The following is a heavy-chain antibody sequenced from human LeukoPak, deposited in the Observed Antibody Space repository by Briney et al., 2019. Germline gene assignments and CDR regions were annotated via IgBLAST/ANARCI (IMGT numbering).Heavy chain of an antibody. Sequence: ASVKVSCKASGYTFTSYGISWVRQAPGQGLEWMGWISAYNGNTNYAQKLQGRVTMTTDTSTSTAYMELRSLRSDDTAVYYCARTSPGKLKEWIFGVVDFDYWGQGTLVTVSS. CDR2: ISAYNGNT. CDR1: GYTFTSYG. J-gene: IGHJ4*02. D-gene: IGHD3-3*01. CDR3: ARTSPGKLKEWIFGVVDFDY. V-gene: IGHV1-18*01.